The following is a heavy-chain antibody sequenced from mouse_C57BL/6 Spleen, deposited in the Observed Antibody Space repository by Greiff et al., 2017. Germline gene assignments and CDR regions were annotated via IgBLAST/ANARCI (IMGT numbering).Heavy chain of an antibody. CDR3: TRNYDGYYIAY. CDR2: IDPETGGT. Sequence: VQLQQSGAELVRPGASVTLSCKASGYTFTDYEMHWVKQTPVHGLEWIGAIDPETGGTAYNQKFKGMAILTADKSSSTAYMELRSLTSEDSAVYYCTRNYDGYYIAYWGQGTLVTVSA. D-gene: IGHD2-3*01. J-gene: IGHJ3*01. V-gene: IGHV1-15*01. CDR1: GYTFTDYE.